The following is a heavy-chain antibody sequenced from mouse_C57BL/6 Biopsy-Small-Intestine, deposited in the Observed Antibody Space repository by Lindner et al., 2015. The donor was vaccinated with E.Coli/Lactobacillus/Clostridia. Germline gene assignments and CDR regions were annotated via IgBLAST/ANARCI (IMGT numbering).Heavy chain of an antibody. D-gene: IGHD4-1*02. Sequence: SVKVSCKASGYTFTNYGITWVRQAPGQGLEWMGWISSDSGNTKYAQKFQDRLTMTTDTSTSTTYMELRGLRSDDTAVYYCARESKETNWNSVFWFDPWGQGTLVTVSS. V-gene: IGHV1-7*01. CDR3: ARESKETNWNSVFWFDP. CDR2: ISSDSGNT. J-gene: IGHJ4*01. CDR1: GYTFTNYG.